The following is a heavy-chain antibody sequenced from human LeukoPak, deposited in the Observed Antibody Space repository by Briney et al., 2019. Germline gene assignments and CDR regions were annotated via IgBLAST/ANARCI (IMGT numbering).Heavy chain of an antibody. CDR1: GFTFSDSA. D-gene: IGHD3-22*01. Sequence: GGSLRLSCAASGFTFSDSAMHWVRQASGKGLEWVGRIRSKANSYATAYAASVKGRFTISRDDSKNTAYLQMNSLKTEDTAVYYCTRHNYYDSSGLFDYWGQGTLVTVSS. CDR3: TRHNYYDSSGLFDY. V-gene: IGHV3-73*01. J-gene: IGHJ4*02. CDR2: IRSKANSYAT.